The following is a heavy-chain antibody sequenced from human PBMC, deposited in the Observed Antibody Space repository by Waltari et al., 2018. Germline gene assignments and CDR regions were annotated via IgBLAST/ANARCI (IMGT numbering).Heavy chain of an antibody. J-gene: IGHJ6*02. CDR2: IKSKTDGGTT. Sequence: EVQLVESGGGLVKPGGSLRLSCAASGFTFSNAWMNWVRQAPGKGLEWVGRIKSKTDGGTTDYAAPVKGRFTISRDDSKNTLYLQMNSLKTEDTAVYYCTTDSRPGSGSRCLDVWGQGTTVTVSS. CDR3: TTDSRPGSGSRCLDV. D-gene: IGHD3-10*01. V-gene: IGHV3-15*07. CDR1: GFTFSNAW.